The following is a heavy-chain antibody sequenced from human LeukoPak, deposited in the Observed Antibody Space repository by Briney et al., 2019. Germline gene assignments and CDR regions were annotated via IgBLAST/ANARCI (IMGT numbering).Heavy chain of an antibody. CDR1: ASTFSTYA. D-gene: IGHD5-24*01. Sequence: ASMKVSCKASASTFSTYAIHWVRQAPGQGPEWMGVISPSGGSTTYAQKFQGRVTLTRDMSTSTDYLELSSLRSEDTAVYYCARDNSVRDEAWWFNPWGQGTLVTVSS. CDR3: ARDNSVRDEAWWFNP. CDR2: ISPSGGST. V-gene: IGHV1-46*01. J-gene: IGHJ5*02.